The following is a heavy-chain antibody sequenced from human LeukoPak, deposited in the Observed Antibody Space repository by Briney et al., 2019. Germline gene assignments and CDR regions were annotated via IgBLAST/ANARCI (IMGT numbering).Heavy chain of an antibody. Sequence: PEGSLRLSCAASGFTFSSYSMNWVRQAPGKGLEWVSSISSSSSYIYYADSVKGRFTISRDNAKNSLYLQMNSLRAEDTAVYYCARGLITMIVESYFDYWGQGTLVTVSS. CDR3: ARGLITMIVESYFDY. D-gene: IGHD3-22*01. CDR2: ISSSSSYI. CDR1: GFTFSSYS. V-gene: IGHV3-21*01. J-gene: IGHJ4*02.